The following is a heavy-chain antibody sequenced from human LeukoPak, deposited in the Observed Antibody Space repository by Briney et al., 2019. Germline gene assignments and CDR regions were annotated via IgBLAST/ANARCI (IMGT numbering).Heavy chain of an antibody. Sequence: ASETLFLTCTVSGGSISTYYWSWIRQPPGKGLEWIGYIYYSGGTNYNPSLKSRVTISLDTSKNQFSLKLSSVTAADTAVYYCAREQFTLSRDGYNYFDYWGQGTLVTVSS. CDR3: AREQFTLSRDGYNYFDY. CDR2: IYYSGGT. V-gene: IGHV4-59*01. CDR1: GGSISTYY. J-gene: IGHJ4*02. D-gene: IGHD5-24*01.